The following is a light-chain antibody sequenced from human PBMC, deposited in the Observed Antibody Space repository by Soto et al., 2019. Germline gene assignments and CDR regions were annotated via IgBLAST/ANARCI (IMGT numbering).Light chain of an antibody. Sequence: DIQMTQSPSSLSASVGDTVTITCRASQSVSTWLAWYQQKAGKAPKLLIYDASSLESGVPSRFRGYGSGTELTLTISSLQPEDSATYYCQQYNSYSQTFGQGTKV. CDR1: QSVSTW. CDR2: DAS. CDR3: QQYNSYSQT. J-gene: IGKJ1*01. V-gene: IGKV1-5*01.